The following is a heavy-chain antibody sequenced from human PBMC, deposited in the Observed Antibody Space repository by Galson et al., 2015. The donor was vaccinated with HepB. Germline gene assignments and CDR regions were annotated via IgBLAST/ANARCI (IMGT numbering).Heavy chain of an antibody. J-gene: IGHJ4*02. CDR1: GFRFSGYG. CDR3: ARNYGGNLIDY. V-gene: IGHV3-64*01. Sequence: SLRLSCAATGFRFSGYGMFWVRQAPGKGLEYVSVISSNGGTTYYANFVTDRFTISRDNSKNELYLQMGRLRAEDMAVYYCARNYGGNLIDYWGQGTLVTVSS. CDR2: ISSNGGTT. D-gene: IGHD4-23*01.